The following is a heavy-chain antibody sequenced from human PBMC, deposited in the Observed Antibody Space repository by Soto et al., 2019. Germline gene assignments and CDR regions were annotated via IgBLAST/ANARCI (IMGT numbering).Heavy chain of an antibody. Sequence: SETLSLTCTVSGGSISSYYWSWIRQPPGKGLEWIGYIYYSGSTNYNPSLKSRVTISVDTSKNQFSLKLSSVTAADTAVYYCASHPGTNWFDPWGQGTLVTVSS. V-gene: IGHV4-59*01. CDR2: IYYSGST. CDR3: ASHPGTNWFDP. CDR1: GGSISSYY. J-gene: IGHJ5*02. D-gene: IGHD1-1*01.